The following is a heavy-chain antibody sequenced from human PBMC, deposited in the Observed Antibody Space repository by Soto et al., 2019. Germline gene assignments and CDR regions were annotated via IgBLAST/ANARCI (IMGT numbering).Heavy chain of an antibody. CDR3: ARDGDVNTGFGKDY. CDR2: IKSKGDGGTT. CDR1: GFTFSDAW. V-gene: IGHV3-15*01. J-gene: IGHJ4*02. Sequence: PGGSLRLSCAASGFTFSDAWMSWVRQAPGKGLEWVGRIKSKGDGGTTDYAAPVKGRYTISRDDSKNMLYLQMTSLSAEDTAMYYCARDGDVNTGFGKDYWGQGTLVTVSS. D-gene: IGHD3-16*01.